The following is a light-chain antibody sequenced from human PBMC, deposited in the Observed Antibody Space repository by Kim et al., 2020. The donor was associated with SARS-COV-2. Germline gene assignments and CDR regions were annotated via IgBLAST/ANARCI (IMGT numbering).Light chain of an antibody. CDR3: QQYYTTPLT. CDR1: QSLLYRSTNKNY. CDR2: WAS. Sequence: ATITCTSSQSLLYRSTNKNYLAWYQQIRGHPPKLLLYWASTRESGVPDRFTGRGSGTDFTLTITGLRPEDVAVYYCQQYYTTPLTFGGGTKVDIK. V-gene: IGKV4-1*01. J-gene: IGKJ4*01.